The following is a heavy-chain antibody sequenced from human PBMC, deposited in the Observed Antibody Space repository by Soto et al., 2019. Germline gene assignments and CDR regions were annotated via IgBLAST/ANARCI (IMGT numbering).Heavy chain of an antibody. J-gene: IGHJ4*02. D-gene: IGHD3-22*01. CDR1: GFTFSGSA. Sequence: GGSLILSCAASGFTFSGSAMHWGREPSGKGLEWVGRIRSKANSYATAYAASVKGRFTISRDDSKNTAYLQMNSLKTEDTAVYYCTRQVYYDSSGYFPFDYWGQGTLVTVSS. V-gene: IGHV3-73*01. CDR2: IRSKANSYAT. CDR3: TRQVYYDSSGYFPFDY.